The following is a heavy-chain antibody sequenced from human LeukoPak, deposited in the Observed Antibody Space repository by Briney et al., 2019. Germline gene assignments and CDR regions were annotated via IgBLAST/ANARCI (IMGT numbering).Heavy chain of an antibody. CDR3: ARDYGNWFDP. J-gene: IGHJ5*02. Sequence: ASVKVSCKASGYTFTGYYMHWVRQAPGQGLEWIGWINPNSGGTNYAQKFQGGVTMTRDTSISTAYMELSRLTSGDTAVYYCARDYGNWFDPWGQGTLVTVSS. V-gene: IGHV1-2*02. CDR1: GYTFTGYY. D-gene: IGHD3-16*01. CDR2: INPNSGGT.